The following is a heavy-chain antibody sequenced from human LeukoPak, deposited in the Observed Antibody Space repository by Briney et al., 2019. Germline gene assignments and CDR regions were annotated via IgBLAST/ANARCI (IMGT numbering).Heavy chain of an antibody. CDR2: ISYDGSNK. D-gene: IGHD6-13*01. Sequence: GGSLRLSCAVSGFTLTNHGMHWVRQAPGKGLEWVAVISYDGSNKYYADSVKGRFTISRDNSKNTLYLQMNSLRAEDTAVYYCAKLSSSSWVDYWGQGTLVTVSS. V-gene: IGHV3-30*18. J-gene: IGHJ4*02. CDR1: GFTLTNHG. CDR3: AKLSSSSWVDY.